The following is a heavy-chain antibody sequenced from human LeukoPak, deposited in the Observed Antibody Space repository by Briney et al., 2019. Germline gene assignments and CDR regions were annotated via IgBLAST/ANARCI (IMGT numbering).Heavy chain of an antibody. CDR3: ARATGLMTKYFQH. CDR2: IYYSGST. Sequence: SQTLSLTCTVSGGSISSGDYYWSWIRQPPGKGLEWIGYIYYSGSTYYNPSLKSRVTISVDTSKNQFSLKLSSVTAADTAVYYCARATGLMTKYFQHWGQGTLVTVSS. D-gene: IGHD3-16*01. CDR1: GGSISSGDYY. V-gene: IGHV4-30-4*08. J-gene: IGHJ1*01.